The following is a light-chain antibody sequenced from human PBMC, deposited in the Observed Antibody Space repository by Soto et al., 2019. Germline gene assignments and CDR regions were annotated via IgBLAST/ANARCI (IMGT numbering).Light chain of an antibody. CDR1: SSNIGNNY. J-gene: IGLJ3*02. V-gene: IGLV1-51*01. CDR3: GTCDTGLSAEV. CDR2: DNN. Sequence: QSVLTQPPSVSAAPGQKVTISCSGSSSNIGNNYVSWYQQLPGTAPKLLIYDNNKRPSGIPDRFSGSKSGTSATLGITGLQTGDEADYYCGTCDTGLSAEVFGGGTKVTVL.